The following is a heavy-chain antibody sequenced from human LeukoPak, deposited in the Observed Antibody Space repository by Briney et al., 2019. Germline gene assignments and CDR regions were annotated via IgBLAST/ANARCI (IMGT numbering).Heavy chain of an antibody. CDR1: GISISSSSYY. Sequence: SETLSLTCTVSGISISSSSYYWGWIRQPPGKGLEWIGSIYYSGSTYYNPSLKSRVTISVDTSKNQFSLKLSSVTAADTAVYYCARHRNEYDYGDYQVIDYWGQGTLVTVSS. D-gene: IGHD4-17*01. CDR2: IYYSGST. CDR3: ARHRNEYDYGDYQVIDY. V-gene: IGHV4-39*01. J-gene: IGHJ4*02.